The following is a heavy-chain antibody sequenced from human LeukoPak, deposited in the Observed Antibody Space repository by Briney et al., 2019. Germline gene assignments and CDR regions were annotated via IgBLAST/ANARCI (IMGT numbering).Heavy chain of an antibody. CDR3: ARASAYYDFWSGYYYYYYMDV. V-gene: IGHV3-21*01. CDR2: ISGDSAYI. CDR1: GFTFSTYS. D-gene: IGHD3-3*01. Sequence: GGSLRLSCAASGFTFSTYSMNWVRQAPGKGLEWVSSISGDSAYIYYADSVKGRFTISRDNAKKSLYLQMNRLRAEDTAVYYCARASAYYDFWSGYYYYYYMDVWGKGTTVTVSS. J-gene: IGHJ6*03.